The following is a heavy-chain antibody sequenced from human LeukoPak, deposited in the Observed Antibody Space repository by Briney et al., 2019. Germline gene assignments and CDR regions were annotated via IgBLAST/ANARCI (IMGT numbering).Heavy chain of an antibody. V-gene: IGHV3-23*01. D-gene: IGHD2-15*01. J-gene: IGHJ4*02. CDR1: GFTVSAYA. CDR3: AKQLGYCSDGSCYFPY. CDR2: ISNNGGYT. Sequence: GVSLRLSCAASGFTVSAYAMAWVRQAPGKGLEWVSAISNNGGYTYYADSVQGRFTISRDNSKSTLCLQMNSLRAEDTAVYYCAKQLGYCSDGSCYFPYWGQGTLVTVSS.